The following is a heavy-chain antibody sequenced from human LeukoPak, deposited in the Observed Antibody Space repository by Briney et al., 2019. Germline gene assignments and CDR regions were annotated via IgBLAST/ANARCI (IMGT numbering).Heavy chain of an antibody. CDR3: ARAGFDWLPYPMDY. Sequence: ASVKVSCEASGYTFTSYGISWVRQAPGQGLEWMGWISAYNGNTNYAQKLQGRVTMTTDTSTSTAYMELRSLRSDDTAVYYCARAGFDWLPYPMDYWGQGTLVTVSS. D-gene: IGHD3-9*01. J-gene: IGHJ4*02. CDR1: GYTFTSYG. CDR2: ISAYNGNT. V-gene: IGHV1-18*01.